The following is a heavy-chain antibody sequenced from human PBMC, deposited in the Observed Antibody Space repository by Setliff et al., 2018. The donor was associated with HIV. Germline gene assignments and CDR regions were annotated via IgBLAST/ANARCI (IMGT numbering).Heavy chain of an antibody. CDR2: IRSSGDT. J-gene: IGHJ4*02. Sequence: SETLSLTCTVSGASINSHNYYWGWIRQSPGKGLEWIASIRSSGDTYYNPSLQSRVIISVDTSNNQISLKLTSVTAADTAVYYCTIPASSLAPNWGRGTQVTVSS. CDR1: GASINSHNYY. V-gene: IGHV4-39*01. CDR3: TIPASSLAPN.